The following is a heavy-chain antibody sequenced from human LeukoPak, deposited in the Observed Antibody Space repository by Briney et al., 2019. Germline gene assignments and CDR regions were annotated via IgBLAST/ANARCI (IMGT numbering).Heavy chain of an antibody. CDR3: ARGDRSGYDILTNDY. V-gene: IGHV1-2*06. Sequence: ASVKVSCKASGYTFTGYHIHWVRQAPGQGLEWMGRINPNSGDTNYAQKFQGRVTMTRDTSISTAYMELSRLRSDDTAVYYCARGDRSGYDILTNDYWGQGTLVTVSS. D-gene: IGHD3-9*01. CDR1: GYTFTGYH. J-gene: IGHJ4*02. CDR2: INPNSGDT.